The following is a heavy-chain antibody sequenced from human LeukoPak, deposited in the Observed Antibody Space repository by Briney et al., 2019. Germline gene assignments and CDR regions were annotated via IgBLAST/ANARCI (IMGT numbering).Heavy chain of an antibody. J-gene: IGHJ5*02. CDR3: ARLTSDCNPNWFDP. CDR2: ISGSGGST. CDR1: GFTFSSYA. V-gene: IGHV3-23*01. Sequence: GGSLRLFCAASGFTFSSYAMSWVRQAPGKGLEWVSAISGSGGSTYYADSVKGRFTISRDNSKNTLYLQMNSLRAEDTAVYYCARLTSDCNPNWFDPWGQGTLVTVSS. D-gene: IGHD2-21*02.